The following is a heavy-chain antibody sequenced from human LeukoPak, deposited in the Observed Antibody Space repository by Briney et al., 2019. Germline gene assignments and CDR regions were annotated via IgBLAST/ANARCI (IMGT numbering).Heavy chain of an antibody. CDR1: GFTFSLYT. J-gene: IGHJ4*02. Sequence: PGGSLRLSCAASGFTFSLYTMSWVRQAPGKGLDWVSGISGNGGRTYYADSVKGRFTISRDNSKNTLNLQLNSLSAEDTALYYCAKDQEVGVTTYYFDYWGQGTLVTVSS. CDR3: AKDQEVGVTTYYFDY. V-gene: IGHV3-23*01. D-gene: IGHD4-17*01. CDR2: ISGNGGRT.